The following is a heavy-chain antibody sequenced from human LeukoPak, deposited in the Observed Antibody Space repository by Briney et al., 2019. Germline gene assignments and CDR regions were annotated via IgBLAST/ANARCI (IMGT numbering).Heavy chain of an antibody. CDR1: GYTLTELS. CDR3: ATYSKLYESGRLVFGH. J-gene: IGHJ4*02. CDR2: FDPEDGET. V-gene: IGHV1-24*01. D-gene: IGHD3-9*01. Sequence: ASVEVSCKVSGYTLTELSMHWVRQAPGKGLEWMGGFDPEDGETIYAQKFQGRVTMTEDTSTDTAYMELSSLRSEDTAVYYCATYSKLYESGRLVFGHWGQGTLVTVSS.